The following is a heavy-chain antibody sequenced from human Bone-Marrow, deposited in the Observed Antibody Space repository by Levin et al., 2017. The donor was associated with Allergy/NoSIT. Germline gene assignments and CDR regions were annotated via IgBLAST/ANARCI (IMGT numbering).Heavy chain of an antibody. V-gene: IGHV3-30*04. Sequence: GGSLRLSCAASGFTFSSYAMHWVRQAPGKGLEWVAVISYDGSNKYYADSVKGRFTISRDNSKNTLYLQMNSLRAEDTAVYYCARGPTSRPLGPWGQGTLVTVSS. CDR1: GFTFSSYA. CDR2: ISYDGSNK. D-gene: IGHD1/OR15-1a*01. J-gene: IGHJ5*02. CDR3: ARGPTSRPLGP.